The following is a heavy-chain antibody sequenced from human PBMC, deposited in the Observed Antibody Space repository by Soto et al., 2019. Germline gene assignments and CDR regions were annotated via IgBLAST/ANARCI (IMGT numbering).Heavy chain of an antibody. CDR1: GFTFSNFA. V-gene: IGHV3-23*01. Sequence: EVQLLESGGGLVQPGGSLRLSCTASGFTFSNFAMRWVRQAPGKGLEWVSVISGNGAGTFYADSVKGRFTISRDNSKNTLFLQKNSRSAEDTAVYYCAKRGVYCSVNNCPARYFDLWGRGTLVTVSS. CDR2: ISGNGAGT. D-gene: IGHD2-15*01. CDR3: AKRGVYCSVNNCPARYFDL. J-gene: IGHJ2*01.